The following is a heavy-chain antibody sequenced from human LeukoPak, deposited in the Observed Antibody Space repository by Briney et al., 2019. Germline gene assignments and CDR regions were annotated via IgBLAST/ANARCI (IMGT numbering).Heavy chain of an antibody. J-gene: IGHJ4*02. D-gene: IGHD3-16*01. V-gene: IGHV3-64D*06. CDR1: GFVFSIYT. CDR2: IGGSGNGFSI. Sequence: GGSLRLSCSASGFVFSIYTMYWVRQTPGKGPEYVSTIGGSGNGFSIYYADSVKGRFTISRDDSKSILYLQMNGLRSEDTAVYYCVKDFGRVRGTPDSWGQGTLVTVSS. CDR3: VKDFGRVRGTPDS.